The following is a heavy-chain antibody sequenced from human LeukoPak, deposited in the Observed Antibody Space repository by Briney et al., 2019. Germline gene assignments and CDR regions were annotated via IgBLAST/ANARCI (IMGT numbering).Heavy chain of an antibody. J-gene: IGHJ4*02. CDR3: ARAGDYGDYFGIDY. D-gene: IGHD4-17*01. V-gene: IGHV4-34*01. CDR1: GGSFSGYY. Sequence: SETLSLTCAVYGGSFSGYYWSWIRQPPGKGLEWIGEINHSGSTNYNPSLKSRVTISVDTSKNQFSLKLSSVTAADTAVYYCARAGDYGDYFGIDYWGQGTLVTVSS. CDR2: INHSGST.